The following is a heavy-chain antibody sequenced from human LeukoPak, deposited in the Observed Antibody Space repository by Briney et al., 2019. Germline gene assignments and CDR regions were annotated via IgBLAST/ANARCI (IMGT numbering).Heavy chain of an antibody. CDR1: GFTFSSYE. CDR3: ARDGSGWYDY. CDR2: ISSSGSTR. Sequence: GGSLRLSCAASGFTFSSYEMNWVRQAPGKGLEWVSYISSSGSTRYYADYVKGRFTISRDNAKNSLYLQMNSLRAEDTGVYYCARDGSGWYDYWGQGILVTVSS. V-gene: IGHV3-48*03. D-gene: IGHD6-19*01. J-gene: IGHJ4*02.